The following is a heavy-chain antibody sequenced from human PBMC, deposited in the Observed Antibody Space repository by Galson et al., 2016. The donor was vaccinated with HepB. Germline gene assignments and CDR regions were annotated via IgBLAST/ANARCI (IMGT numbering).Heavy chain of an antibody. CDR1: NGSISDGDFY. D-gene: IGHD3-16*02. J-gene: IGHJ4*02. Sequence: LTCTVSNGSISDGDFYWSWIRQAPGKGLEWIGYTYYSGSTDYNSSLKSRVTMSLDTAKNQLSLRLNSVTAADTAVYYCARVPLKIYVDNAWGSYRYYFDYWGQGALVTVSS. V-gene: IGHV4-30-4*01. CDR3: ARVPLKIYVDNAWGSYRYYFDY. CDR2: TYYSGST.